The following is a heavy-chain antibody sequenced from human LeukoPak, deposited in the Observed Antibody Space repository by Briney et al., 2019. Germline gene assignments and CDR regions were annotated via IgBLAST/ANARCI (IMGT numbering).Heavy chain of an antibody. CDR1: GGSISSYY. CDR3: ARTYSSGWLGYFDY. V-gene: IGHV4-59*01. D-gene: IGHD6-19*01. CDR2: IYCNGST. Sequence: SETLSLTCTVSGGSISSYYWSWIRQPPGKGLEWIGYIYCNGSTNYNPSLKSRVTISVDTSKNQFSLKLSSVTAADTAVYYCARTYSSGWLGYFDYWGQGTLVTVSS. J-gene: IGHJ4*02.